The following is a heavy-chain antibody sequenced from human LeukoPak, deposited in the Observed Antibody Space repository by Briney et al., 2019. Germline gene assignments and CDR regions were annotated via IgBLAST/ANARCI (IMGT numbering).Heavy chain of an antibody. J-gene: IGHJ5*02. Sequence: AGGSLRLSCAASGFPFNTFWMSWVRQAPGKGLEWVAFIRYDGSNKYYADSVKGRFTISRDNSKKTLYLQMNSLRAEDTAVYYCARAGDSSGYYSYNWFDPWGQGTLVTVSS. V-gene: IGHV3-30*02. CDR1: GFPFNTFW. CDR3: ARAGDSSGYYSYNWFDP. CDR2: IRYDGSNK. D-gene: IGHD3-22*01.